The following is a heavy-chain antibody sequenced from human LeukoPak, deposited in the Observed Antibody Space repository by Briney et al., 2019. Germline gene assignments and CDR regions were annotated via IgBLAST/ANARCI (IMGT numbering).Heavy chain of an antibody. J-gene: IGHJ4*02. CDR2: ISGSGDNT. CDR3: AKDFRGSGYFFDY. V-gene: IGHV3-23*01. CDR1: GFTFSSFA. D-gene: IGHD7-27*01. Sequence: GGSLRLSCAASGFTFSSFAMSWVRQAPGKGLEWVSAISGSGDNTFYADSVRGWFTISRDNSKNILYLQMNSLRGEDTAIYYCAKDFRGSGYFFDYWGQGTLVTVSS.